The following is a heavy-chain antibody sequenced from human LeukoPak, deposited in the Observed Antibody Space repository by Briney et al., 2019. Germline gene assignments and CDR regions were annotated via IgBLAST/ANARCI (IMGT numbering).Heavy chain of an antibody. D-gene: IGHD6-25*01. CDR2: IYYSGST. V-gene: IGHV4-38-2*02. CDR1: GYSIGSGYY. J-gene: IGHJ4*02. Sequence: PSETLSLTCTVSGYSIGSGYYWGWIRQPPGKGLEWIGSIYYSGSTYYNPSLKSRVTISVDTSKNQFSLKPNSVTAADTAVYYCARSSGWHLLLLDYWGQGTLVTVSS. CDR3: ARSSGWHLLLLDY.